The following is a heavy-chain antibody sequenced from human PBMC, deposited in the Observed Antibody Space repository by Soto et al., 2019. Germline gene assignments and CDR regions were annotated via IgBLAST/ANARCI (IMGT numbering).Heavy chain of an antibody. CDR3: AKGRRNNWNYFDY. CDR1: GFTFSSYA. D-gene: IGHD1-20*01. J-gene: IGHJ4*02. Sequence: GGSLRLSCAASGFTFSSYAMSWVRQAPGKGLEWVSAISGSGGSTYYADSVKGLFTISRDNSKNTLYLQMNSLRAEDTAVYYCAKGRRNNWNYFDYWGQGTLVTVSS. V-gene: IGHV3-23*01. CDR2: ISGSGGST.